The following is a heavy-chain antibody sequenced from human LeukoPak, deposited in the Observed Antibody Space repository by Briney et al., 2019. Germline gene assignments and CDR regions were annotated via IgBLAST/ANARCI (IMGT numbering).Heavy chain of an antibody. J-gene: IGHJ4*02. CDR3: ARGDYDTSGYKFDY. Sequence: GESLKVSCKASGYTFTGYYMHWVRQAPGHGLEWMGRIIPNSGGTNSGQKFQGRLTMTRDTSISTAYMELSRLSSDDTAVYYCARGDYDTSGYKFDYWGQGTLVTVSS. D-gene: IGHD3-22*01. CDR1: GYTFTGYY. CDR2: IIPNSGGT. V-gene: IGHV1-2*06.